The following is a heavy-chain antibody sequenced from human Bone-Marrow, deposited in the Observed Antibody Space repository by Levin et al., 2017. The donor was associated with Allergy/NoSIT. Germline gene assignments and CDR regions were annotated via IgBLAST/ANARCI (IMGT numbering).Heavy chain of an antibody. CDR2: IVVGSGNT. CDR1: GFTFTSSA. V-gene: IGHV1-58*01. D-gene: IGHD2-2*01. Sequence: SVKVSCKASGFTFTSSAVQWVRQARGQRLEWIGWIVVGSGNTNYAQKFQERVTITRDMSTSTAYMELSSLRSEDTAVYYCAAYYCSSTSCPGIHYGMDVWGQGTTVTVSS. CDR3: AAYYCSSTSCPGIHYGMDV. J-gene: IGHJ6*02.